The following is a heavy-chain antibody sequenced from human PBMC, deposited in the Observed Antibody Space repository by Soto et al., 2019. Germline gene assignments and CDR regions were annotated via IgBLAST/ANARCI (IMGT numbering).Heavy chain of an antibody. V-gene: IGHV4-31*03. D-gene: IGHD3-10*01. CDR2: IYYSGST. CDR1: GGSISSGGYY. CDR3: ARTDSFSASGGWFDP. Sequence: SETLSLTCTVSGGSISSGGYYWSWIRQHPGKGLEWIGYIYYSGSTYYNPSLKSRVTISVDTSKNQFSLKLSSVTAADTAVYYCARTDSFSASGGWFDPWGQGTLVTVSS. J-gene: IGHJ5*02.